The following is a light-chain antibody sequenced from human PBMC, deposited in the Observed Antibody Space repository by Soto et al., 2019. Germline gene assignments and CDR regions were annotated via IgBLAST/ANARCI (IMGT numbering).Light chain of an antibody. CDR3: QQYGSSPWT. J-gene: IGKJ1*01. V-gene: IGKV3-20*01. CDR2: GAS. CDR1: HSFGSSR. Sequence: ESVLTQSPVTLSFSPCEIVTLACSSIHSFGSSRLAWYQQKPGQPPRLLIYGASNRATGIPDRFSGSGSGTDFTLTISRLEPEDFAVYHCQQYGSSPWTFGQGTKVDIK.